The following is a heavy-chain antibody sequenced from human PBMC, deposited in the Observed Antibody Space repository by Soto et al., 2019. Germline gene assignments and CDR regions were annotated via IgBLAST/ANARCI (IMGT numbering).Heavy chain of an antibody. J-gene: IGHJ6*02. CDR3: ARGRGYSYGYYRTEYYYYGMDV. CDR2: INHSGST. Sequence: SETLSLTCAVYGGSFSGYYWSWIRQPPGKGLEWIGEINHSGSTNYNPSLKSRVTISVDTSKNQFSLKLSSVTAADTAVYYCARGRGYSYGYYRTEYYYYGMDVWGQGTTVTVSS. V-gene: IGHV4-34*01. D-gene: IGHD5-18*01. CDR1: GGSFSGYY.